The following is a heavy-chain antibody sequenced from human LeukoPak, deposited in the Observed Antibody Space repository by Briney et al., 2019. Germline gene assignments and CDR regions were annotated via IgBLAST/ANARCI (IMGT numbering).Heavy chain of an antibody. CDR2: IIPIFATA. V-gene: IGHV1-69*13. D-gene: IGHD3-22*01. CDR1: GGTFSSYA. J-gene: IGHJ4*02. CDR3: AREGGYYDSSGCTQPYYFDY. Sequence: GASVKVSCKASGGTFSSYAISWVRQAPGQGLEWMGGIIPIFATANYAQKFQGRVTITADESTSTAYMELSSLRSEDTAVYYCAREGGYYDSSGCTQPYYFDYWGQGTLVTVSS.